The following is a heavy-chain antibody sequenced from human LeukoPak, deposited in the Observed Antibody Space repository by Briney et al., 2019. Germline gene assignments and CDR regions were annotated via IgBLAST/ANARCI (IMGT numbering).Heavy chain of an antibody. CDR3: ATVGYDYGDYEICY. J-gene: IGHJ4*02. V-gene: IGHV1-24*01. Sequence: ASVKVSCKVSGYTLTELPMHWVRQAPGKGLEWMGGFDPEDGETIYAQKFQGRVTMTEDTSTDTAYMELSSLRSEDTAVYYCATVGYDYGDYEICYWGQGTLVTVSS. CDR2: FDPEDGET. D-gene: IGHD4-17*01. CDR1: GYTLTELP.